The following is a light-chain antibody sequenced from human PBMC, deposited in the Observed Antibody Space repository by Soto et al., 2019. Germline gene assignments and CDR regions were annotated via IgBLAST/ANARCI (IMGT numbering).Light chain of an antibody. CDR2: DVS. J-gene: IGLJ1*01. CDR1: SSDVGGYNY. CDR3: SSYTNSGTLYV. V-gene: IGLV2-14*01. Sequence: QSALTQPASVSGSPGQSITISCTGTSSDVGGYNYVSWYQQHPGKAPKLMIYDVSNRPSGVCNRCSGSKSGNTASLTISGLQAEDEADYYCSSYTNSGTLYVFGPGTKLTVL.